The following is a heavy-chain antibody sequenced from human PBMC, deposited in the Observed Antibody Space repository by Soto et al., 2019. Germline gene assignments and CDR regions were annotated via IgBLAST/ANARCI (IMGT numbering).Heavy chain of an antibody. CDR3: GGGRAFDF. J-gene: IGHJ4*02. CDR1: GFTFSNYW. Sequence: VGSLRLSCAASGFTFSNYWMNWVRQAPGKGLEWVANIKQDGSQQYYLDSVKGRFTVSRDNAKSSLYLQMDSLRADDTAVYYCGGGRAFDFWGQGTLVSVSS. V-gene: IGHV3-7*01. CDR2: IKQDGSQQ.